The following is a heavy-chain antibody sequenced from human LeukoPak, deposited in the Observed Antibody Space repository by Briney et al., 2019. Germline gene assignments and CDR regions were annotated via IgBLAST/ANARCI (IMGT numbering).Heavy chain of an antibody. Sequence: SETLSLTCTVSGSSISSYYWSWIRQPPGKGLEWIGYIYYSGSTNYNPSLKSRVTISVDTSKNQFSLKLSSVTAADTAVYYCARGPEGFQHWGQGTLVTVSS. CDR3: ARGPEGFQH. J-gene: IGHJ1*01. CDR2: IYYSGST. V-gene: IGHV4-59*08. CDR1: GSSISSYY.